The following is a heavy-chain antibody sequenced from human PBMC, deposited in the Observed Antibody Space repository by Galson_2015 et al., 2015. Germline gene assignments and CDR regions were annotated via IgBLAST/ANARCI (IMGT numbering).Heavy chain of an antibody. CDR1: GFTFSSYA. D-gene: IGHD2-2*01. V-gene: IGHV3-30-3*01. Sequence: SLRLSCAASGFTFSSYAMHWVRQAPGKGLEWVAVISYDGSNKYYADSVKGRFTISRDNSKNTLYLQMNSLRAEDTAVNYCARVGPDHRPDIVVVPAVWLDAFDIWGQGTMVTVSS. CDR3: ARVGPDHRPDIVVVPAVWLDAFDI. J-gene: IGHJ3*02. CDR2: ISYDGSNK.